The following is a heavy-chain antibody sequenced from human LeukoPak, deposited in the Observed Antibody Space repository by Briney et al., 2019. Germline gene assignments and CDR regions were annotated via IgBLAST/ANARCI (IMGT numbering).Heavy chain of an antibody. CDR3: AREPRGGTYYWYFDL. J-gene: IGHJ2*01. V-gene: IGHV4-61*01. D-gene: IGHD1-26*01. CDR2: IYYSGSP. Sequence: KASETLSLTCTVSGGSVSSASYSWSWIRQPPGKGLEWIGYIYYSGSPNYNPSLKSRVTISLDTSKNQFSLKLSSVTAADTAVYYCAREPRGGTYYWYFDLWGRGTLVTVSS. CDR1: GGSVSSASYS.